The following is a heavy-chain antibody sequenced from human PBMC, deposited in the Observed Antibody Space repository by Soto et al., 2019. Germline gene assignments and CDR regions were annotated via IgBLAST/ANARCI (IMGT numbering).Heavy chain of an antibody. CDR1: GGSISSYY. J-gene: IGHJ4*02. CDR2: IYYSGST. Sequence: ETLSLTCTVSGGSISSYYWSWIRQPPGKGLEWIGYIYYSGSTNYNPSLKSRVTISVDTSKNQFSLKLSSVTAADTAVYYCARGGYDYVWGSYRPYYFDYWGQGTLVTVSS. CDR3: ARGGYDYVWGSYRPYYFDY. D-gene: IGHD3-16*02. V-gene: IGHV4-59*01.